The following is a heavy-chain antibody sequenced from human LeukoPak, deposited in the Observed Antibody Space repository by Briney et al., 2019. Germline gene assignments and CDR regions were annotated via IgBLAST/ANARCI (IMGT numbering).Heavy chain of an antibody. CDR1: GYTFTGYY. CDR3: ARVGLPDDYYGMDV. V-gene: IGHV1-2*02. D-gene: IGHD2-21*02. Sequence: ALVKVSCKASGYTFTGYYMHWVRQAPGQGLEWMGWINPNSGGTNYAQKFQGRVTMTRDTSISTAYMELSRLRSDDTAVYYCARVGLPDDYYGMDVWGRGTTVTVSS. CDR2: INPNSGGT. J-gene: IGHJ6*02.